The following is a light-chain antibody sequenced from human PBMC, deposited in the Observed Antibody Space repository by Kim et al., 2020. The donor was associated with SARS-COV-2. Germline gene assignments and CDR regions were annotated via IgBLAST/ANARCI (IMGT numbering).Light chain of an antibody. CDR2: DAS. CDR1: PRVSSY. Sequence: LSPRERATLSSGAGPRVSSYLVSYHQKPRQAPTLLIYDASSSATGVPARFCGGGSGTTFTLSTISREPEDFAVSYCQQRSNWGLYTFGQGTKLEI. V-gene: IGKV3-11*01. CDR3: QQRSNWGLYT. J-gene: IGKJ2*01.